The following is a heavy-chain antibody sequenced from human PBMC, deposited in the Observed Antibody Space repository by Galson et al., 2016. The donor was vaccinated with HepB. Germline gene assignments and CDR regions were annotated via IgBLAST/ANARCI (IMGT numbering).Heavy chain of an antibody. V-gene: IGHV3-30*18. CDR3: AKGGLEMAWD. CDR1: GFTFRDLA. CDR2: ISFDGNNK. D-gene: IGHD5-24*01. Sequence: SLRLSCAASGFTFRDLAMTWVRQAPGKGLEWVAVISFDGNNKYYADSVKGRFTISRDNSKNMFYLQMNSLRPEDTAVYYCAKGGLEMAWDWGQGTLVTVSS. J-gene: IGHJ4*02.